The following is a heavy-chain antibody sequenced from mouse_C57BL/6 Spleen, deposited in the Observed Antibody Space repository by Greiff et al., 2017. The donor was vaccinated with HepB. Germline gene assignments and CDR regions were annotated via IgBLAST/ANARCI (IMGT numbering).Heavy chain of an antibody. CDR3: ARSVPLPPLFDY. J-gene: IGHJ2*01. CDR1: GYTFTSYW. V-gene: IGHV1-50*01. D-gene: IGHD6-1*01. Sequence: QVQLQQPGAELVKPGASVKLSCKASGYTFTSYWMQWVKQRPGQGLEWIGEIDPSDSYTNYNQKFKGKATLTVYTSSSTAYMQLSSLTSEDSAVYYCARSVPLPPLFDYWGQGTTLTVSS. CDR2: IDPSDSYT.